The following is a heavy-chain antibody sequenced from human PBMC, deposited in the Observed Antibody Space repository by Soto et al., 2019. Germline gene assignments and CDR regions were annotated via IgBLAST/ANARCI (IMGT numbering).Heavy chain of an antibody. CDR1: GFTFSSYA. J-gene: IGHJ4*02. V-gene: IGHV3-23*01. CDR2: TSGSGGST. Sequence: EVQLLESGGGLVQPGGSLRLSCAASGFTFSSYAMSWVRQAPGKGLEWVSATSGSGGSTYYADSVKGRFTISRDNSKNTPYLQMNSLRAEDTAVYYCAKGTLVLWFGELCYWGQGTLVTVSS. D-gene: IGHD3-10*01. CDR3: AKGTLVLWFGELCY.